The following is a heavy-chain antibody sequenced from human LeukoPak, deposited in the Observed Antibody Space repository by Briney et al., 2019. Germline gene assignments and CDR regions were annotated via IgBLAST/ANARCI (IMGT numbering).Heavy chain of an antibody. J-gene: IGHJ4*02. CDR1: GFAFSSNW. V-gene: IGHV3-74*01. CDR3: ATSLGPLTEY. Sequence: GGSLRLSCAASGFAFSSNWMHWVRQTPGKGLVWVSRINSGGSGTSYADSVEGRFTISRDNAKNTLYLQMNSLRAEDTAVYYCATSLGPLTEYWGQGTLVTVSS. CDR2: INSGGSGT. D-gene: IGHD7-27*01.